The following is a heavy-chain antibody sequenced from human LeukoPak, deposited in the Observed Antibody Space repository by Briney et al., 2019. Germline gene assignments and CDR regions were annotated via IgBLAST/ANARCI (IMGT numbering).Heavy chain of an antibody. Sequence: GGSLRLSCAAPGFTFSSYSMNWVRQAPGKGLEWVSSISSSSSYIYYADSVKGRFTISRDNAKNSLYPQMNSLRAEDTAVYYCARDRSRYGDYGGFDYWGQGTLVTVSS. CDR2: ISSSSSYI. J-gene: IGHJ4*02. D-gene: IGHD4-17*01. CDR3: ARDRSRYGDYGGFDY. V-gene: IGHV3-21*01. CDR1: GFTFSSYS.